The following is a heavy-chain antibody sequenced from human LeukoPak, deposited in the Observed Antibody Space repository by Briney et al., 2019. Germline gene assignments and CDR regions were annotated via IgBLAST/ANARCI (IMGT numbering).Heavy chain of an antibody. CDR3: ARDENYYDSSGYSPAEYFQH. J-gene: IGHJ1*01. CDR1: GGTISSYY. Sequence: PSETLSLTCTVSGGTISSYYWSWIRQPPGKGLVWIGYIYYSGSTSYNPSLKSRVTISVDTSKNQFSLKLSSVTAADTAVYYCARDENYYDSSGYSPAEYFQHWGQGTLVTVSS. V-gene: IGHV4-59*01. CDR2: IYYSGST. D-gene: IGHD3-22*01.